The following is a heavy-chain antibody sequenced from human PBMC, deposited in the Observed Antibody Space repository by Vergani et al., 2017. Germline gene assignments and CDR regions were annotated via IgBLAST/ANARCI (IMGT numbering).Heavy chain of an antibody. CDR3: AKVGCSSTSCYGAFYYYYMDV. CDR1: GFTFSSYG. CDR2: IWYDGSTK. V-gene: IGHV3-33*06. Sequence: QVQLVESGGGVVQPGRSLRLSCAASGFTFSSYGMHWVRQAPGKGLEWVAVIWYDGSTKYYAAAVKGRFTISRDNSKNTLYLQMNSLRAEDTAVYYCAKVGCSSTSCYGAFYYYYMDVWGKGTTVTVSS. D-gene: IGHD2-2*01. J-gene: IGHJ6*03.